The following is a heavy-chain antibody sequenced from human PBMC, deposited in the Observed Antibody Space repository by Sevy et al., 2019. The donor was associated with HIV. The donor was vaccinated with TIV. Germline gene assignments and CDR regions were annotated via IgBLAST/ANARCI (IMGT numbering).Heavy chain of an antibody. CDR1: GYTFTSYG. Sequence: ASVKVSCKASGYTFTSYGISWVRQAPGQGLEWMGWISAYNGNTNYAQKLQGRVTMTTDTSTSTAYMELRSLRSDDTAVYYCARARWFGPIEDLYDYYGMDVRGQGTTVTVSS. CDR2: ISAYNGNT. CDR3: ARARWFGPIEDLYDYYGMDV. J-gene: IGHJ6*02. D-gene: IGHD3-10*01. V-gene: IGHV1-18*01.